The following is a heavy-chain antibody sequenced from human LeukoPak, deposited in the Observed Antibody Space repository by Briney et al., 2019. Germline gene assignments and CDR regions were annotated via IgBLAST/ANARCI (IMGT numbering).Heavy chain of an antibody. J-gene: IGHJ4*02. V-gene: IGHV4-31*03. CDR3: ARVSAPALFDY. CDR1: GGSISSGGYY. CDR2: IYYSGST. Sequence: SQTLSLTCTVSGGSISSGGYYWSWIRQHPGKGLEWIGYIYYSGSTYYNPSLKSRVIISVDTSKNQFSLKLSSVTAADTAVYYCARVSAPALFDYWGQGTLVTVSS.